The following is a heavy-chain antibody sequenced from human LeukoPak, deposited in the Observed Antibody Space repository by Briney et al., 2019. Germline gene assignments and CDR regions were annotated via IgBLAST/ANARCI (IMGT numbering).Heavy chain of an antibody. CDR3: ARGEGYYASGSYYIDY. V-gene: IGHV3-21*01. CDR2: ITTSSTYI. J-gene: IGHJ4*02. Sequence: PGGSLRLSCAASGFTFSSYTMNWVRQAPGKGLEWVSSITTSSTYIYYADSVRGRFTIFRDNAKNSLYLRMSSLRVEDTAVYYCARGEGYYASGSYYIDYWGQGTLVTVSS. D-gene: IGHD3-10*01. CDR1: GFTFSSYT.